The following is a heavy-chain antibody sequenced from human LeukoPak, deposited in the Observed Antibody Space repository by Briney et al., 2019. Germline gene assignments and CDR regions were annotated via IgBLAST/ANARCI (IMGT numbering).Heavy chain of an antibody. CDR2: ISSSGSTI. D-gene: IGHD5-18*01. Sequence: GGSLRLSCAASGFTFSSYEMNWVRLAPGKGLEWVSYISSSGSTIYYADSVKGRFTISRDNAKNSLYLQMNSLRAEDTAVYYCAKDLYTYGTTPLDYWGQGTLVTVSS. V-gene: IGHV3-48*03. J-gene: IGHJ4*02. CDR3: AKDLYTYGTTPLDY. CDR1: GFTFSSYE.